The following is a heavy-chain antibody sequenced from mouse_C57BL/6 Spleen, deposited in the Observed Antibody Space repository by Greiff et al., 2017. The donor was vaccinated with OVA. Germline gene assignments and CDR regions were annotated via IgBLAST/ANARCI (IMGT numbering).Heavy chain of an antibody. V-gene: IGHV1-64*01. CDR3: AREDQDLIYDGYYLYYFDY. Sequence: QVQLQQPGAELVKPGASVKLSCKASGYTFTSYWMHWVKQRPGQGLEWIGMIHPNSGSTNYNEKFKSKATLTVDKSSSTAYMQLSSLTSEDSAVYYCAREDQDLIYDGYYLYYFDYWGQGTTLTVSS. CDR1: GYTFTSYW. CDR2: IHPNSGST. D-gene: IGHD2-3*01. J-gene: IGHJ2*01.